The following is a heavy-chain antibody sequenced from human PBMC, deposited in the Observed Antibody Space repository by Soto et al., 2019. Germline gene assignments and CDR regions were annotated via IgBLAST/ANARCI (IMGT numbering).Heavy chain of an antibody. D-gene: IGHD6-19*01. J-gene: IGHJ6*02. V-gene: IGHV4-39*02. CDR3: AREQWLDPYYYYGMDV. CDR2: IYYSGST. CDR1: GGSISSSSYY. Sequence: SETLSLTCTVSGGSISSSSYYWGWIRQPPGKGLEWIGSIYYSGSTYYNPSLKSRVTISVDTSKNQFSLKLSSVTAADTAVYYCAREQWLDPYYYYGMDVWGQGTTVTVSS.